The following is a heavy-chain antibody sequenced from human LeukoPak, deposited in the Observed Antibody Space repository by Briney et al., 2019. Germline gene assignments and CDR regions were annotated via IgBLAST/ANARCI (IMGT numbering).Heavy chain of an antibody. CDR2: IYYSGST. CDR1: GGSISSYY. V-gene: IGHV4-59*01. D-gene: IGHD5-24*01. J-gene: IGHJ3*02. Sequence: SETLSLTFTVSGGSISSYYWSWIRQPPGKGLEWIGYIYYSGSTNYNPSLKSRVTISVDTSKNQFSLKLSSVTAADTAVYYCARVRDGYNPGAFDIWGQGTMVTASS. CDR3: ARVRDGYNPGAFDI.